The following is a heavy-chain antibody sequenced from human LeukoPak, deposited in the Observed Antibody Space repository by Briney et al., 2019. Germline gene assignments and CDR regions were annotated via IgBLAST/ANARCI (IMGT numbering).Heavy chain of an antibody. V-gene: IGHV1-2*02. CDR2: ISPASGAT. J-gene: IGHJ4*02. D-gene: IGHD1-1*01. CDR1: GYTFTGSY. CDR3: LNEHGG. Sequence: ASVKVSCKASGYTFTGSYMHWVRQDPGQGFEWIGWISPASGATKYAQNFQGRVTLTTDTSITTAYMELSSLTSDDTASYYCLNEHGGWGQGTPVTVSS.